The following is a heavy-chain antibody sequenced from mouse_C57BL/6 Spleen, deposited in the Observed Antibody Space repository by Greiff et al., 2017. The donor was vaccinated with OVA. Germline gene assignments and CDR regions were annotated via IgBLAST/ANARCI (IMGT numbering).Heavy chain of an antibody. D-gene: IGHD1-2*01. V-gene: IGHV1-52*01. CDR1: GYTFTSYW. Sequence: VQLQQPGAELVRPGSSVKLSCKASGYTFTSYWMHWVKQRPIQGLEWIGNIDPSDSETHYNQKFKDKATLTVDKSSSTAYMQLSSLTSEDSAVYYCARSQYGAWFAYWGQGTLVTVSA. CDR3: ARSQYGAWFAY. CDR2: IDPSDSET. J-gene: IGHJ3*01.